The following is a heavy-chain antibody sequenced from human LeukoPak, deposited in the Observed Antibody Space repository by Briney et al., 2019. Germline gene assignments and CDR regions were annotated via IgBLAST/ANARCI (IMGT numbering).Heavy chain of an antibody. V-gene: IGHV4-31*03. CDR1: GGSISSGGYY. D-gene: IGHD3-22*01. CDR3: ARVEAGYDSSGCFDY. J-gene: IGHJ4*02. Sequence: SETLSLTCTVSGGSISSGGYYWSWIRQHPGKGLEWIGYIYYSGSTYYNPSLKSRVTISVDTSKNQFSLKLSSVTDADTAVYYCARVEAGYDSSGCFDYWGQGTLVTVSS. CDR2: IYYSGST.